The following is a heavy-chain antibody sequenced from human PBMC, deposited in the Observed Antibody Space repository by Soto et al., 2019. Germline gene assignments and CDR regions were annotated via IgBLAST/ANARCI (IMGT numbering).Heavy chain of an antibody. D-gene: IGHD3-10*01. V-gene: IGHV4-31*03. J-gene: IGHJ4*02. CDR2: IYYSGSS. CDR1: CGSITSCGYC. CDR3: ARDGDYFGSGSPPLLSK. Sequence: SETLSLTCTVSCGSITSCGYCWTWIRQHPVKGLEWMGHIYYSGSSSYNPSLKSRLTISIDTSKNQFSLKLTSVTAADMAVYYCARDGDYFGSGSPPLLSKWGQGTLVTVSS.